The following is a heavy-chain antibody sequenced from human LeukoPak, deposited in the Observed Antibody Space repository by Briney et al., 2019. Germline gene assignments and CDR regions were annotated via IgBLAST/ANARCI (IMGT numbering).Heavy chain of an antibody. CDR2: INPNSGGT. J-gene: IGHJ4*02. Sequence: ASVKVSCKASGYTFTGYYMHWVRQAPGQGLEWMGWINPNSGGTNYAQKFQGRVTMTRDTSISTAYMELSRLRSDDTAVYYCARESHYYGSGSHIPWDYWGQGTLVTVSS. CDR1: GYTFTGYY. D-gene: IGHD3-10*01. CDR3: ARESHYYGSGSHIPWDY. V-gene: IGHV1-2*02.